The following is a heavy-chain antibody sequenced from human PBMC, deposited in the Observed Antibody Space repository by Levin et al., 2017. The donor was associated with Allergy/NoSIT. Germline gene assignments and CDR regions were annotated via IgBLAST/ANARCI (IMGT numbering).Heavy chain of an antibody. D-gene: IGHD3-10*01. J-gene: IGHJ3*02. CDR1: GGSFSGYY. V-gene: IGHV4-34*01. CDR3: ARPASPSGAAFDI. Sequence: SETLSLTCAVYGGSFSGYYWSWIRQPPGKGLEWIGEINHSGSTNYNPSLKSRVTISVDTSKNQFSLKLSSVTAADTAVYYCARPASPSGAAFDIWGQGTMVTVSS. CDR2: INHSGST.